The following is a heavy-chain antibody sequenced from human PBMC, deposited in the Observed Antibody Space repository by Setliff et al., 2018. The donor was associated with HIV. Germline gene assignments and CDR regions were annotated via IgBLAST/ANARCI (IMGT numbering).Heavy chain of an antibody. D-gene: IGHD3-3*01. J-gene: IGHJ4*02. V-gene: IGHV1-69*10. CDR3: ASARIPTGGVSTSLDF. Sequence: SVKVSCKASGGTFSSYAISWVRQAPGQGLEWVGVINASGDKTNYAQKFQGRLIITKDTSTSTAYMELSSLRSEDTAVYYCASARIPTGGVSTSLDFWGLGTLVTVSS. CDR2: INASGDKT. CDR1: GGTFSSYA.